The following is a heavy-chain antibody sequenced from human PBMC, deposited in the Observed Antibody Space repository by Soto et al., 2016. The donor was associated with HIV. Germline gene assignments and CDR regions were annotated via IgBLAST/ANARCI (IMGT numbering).Heavy chain of an antibody. CDR2: INWNGGST. J-gene: IGHJ6*02. V-gene: IGHV3-20*04. D-gene: IGHD3-10*01. CDR3: ARDRGYYYGSGSSKAVYYYGMDV. CDR1: GFTFDDYG. Sequence: EVQLVESGGGVVWPGGSLRLSCAASGFTFDDYGMSWVRQAPGKGLEWVSGINWNGGSTTYADSVKGRFTVSGDNAKNSLYLQMNSLRAEDTALYYCARDRGYYYGSGSSKAVYYYGMDVWGQGTTVTVSS.